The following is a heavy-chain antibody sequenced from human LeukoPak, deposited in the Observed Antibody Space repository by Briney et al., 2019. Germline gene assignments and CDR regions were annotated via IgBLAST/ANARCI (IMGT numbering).Heavy chain of an antibody. D-gene: IGHD4-23*01. J-gene: IGHJ3*02. CDR2: IKSKTDGGTT. CDR1: GFTFSNAW. CDR3: TTDIRWSPAGAFDI. Sequence: GGSLRLSCAASGFTFSNAWMSWVRQAPGKGLEWVGRIKSKTDGGTTDYAAPVKGRFTISRDDSKNTLYLQMNSLKTEDTAVYYCTTDIRWSPAGAFDIWGQGTMVTVSS. V-gene: IGHV3-15*01.